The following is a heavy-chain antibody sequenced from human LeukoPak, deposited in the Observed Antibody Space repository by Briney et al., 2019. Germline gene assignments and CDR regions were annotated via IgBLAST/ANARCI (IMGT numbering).Heavy chain of an antibody. Sequence: SETLSLTCTVSGGSISSYYWSWIRQPAGKGLEWIGRIYTSGSTNYNPSLKSRVTMSVDTSKNQFSLKLSSVTAADTAVYYCARAVDATYYYGSGSYHYFDYWGQGTLVTVSS. D-gene: IGHD3-10*01. CDR2: IYTSGST. V-gene: IGHV4-4*07. J-gene: IGHJ4*02. CDR3: ARAVDATYYYGSGSYHYFDY. CDR1: GGSISSYY.